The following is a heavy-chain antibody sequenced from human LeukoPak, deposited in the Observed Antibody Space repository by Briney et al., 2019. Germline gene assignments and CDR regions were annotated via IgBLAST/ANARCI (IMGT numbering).Heavy chain of an antibody. CDR2: VKPHSGDT. V-gene: IGHV1-8*01. Sequence: GAAVQVSCKTCGYSFTSYDINWVRQAAGQGLDWMGWVKPHSGDTAYAQKFQGRVTMTRDSATSTVYMELSGLRSEDSAVYYCTRGVGVVGDYWGQGKVVTVSS. D-gene: IGHD3-3*01. CDR1: GYSFTSYD. CDR3: TRGVGVVGDY. J-gene: IGHJ4*02.